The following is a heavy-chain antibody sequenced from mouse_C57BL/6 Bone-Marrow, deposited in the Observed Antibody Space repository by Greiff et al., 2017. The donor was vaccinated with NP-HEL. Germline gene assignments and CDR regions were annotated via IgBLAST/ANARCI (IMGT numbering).Heavy chain of an antibody. CDR3: TKDSITTVEAY. D-gene: IGHD1-1*01. CDR2: IDPENGDT. J-gene: IGHJ3*01. V-gene: IGHV14-4*01. Sequence: EVQLQQSGAELVRPGASVKLSCTASGFNIKDDYMHWVKQRPEQGLEWIGWIDPENGDTEYASKFQGKATITADTSSNTAYLQLSSLTSEDTAVYYCTKDSITTVEAYWGQGTLVTVSA. CDR1: GFNIKDDY.